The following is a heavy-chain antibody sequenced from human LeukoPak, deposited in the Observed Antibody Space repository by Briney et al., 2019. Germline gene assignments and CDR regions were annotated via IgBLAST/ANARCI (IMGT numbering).Heavy chain of an antibody. Sequence: GASVKVSCKASGYTFTSYYMHWVRQAPGQGREWMGIINPSGGSTSYAQKFQGRVTMTRDMSKSTVYMELSSLRSEDTAVYYSARAHPAQAATSFWYYYYYMDVWGKGTTVTVSS. CDR3: ARAHPAQAATSFWYYYYYMDV. D-gene: IGHD2-15*01. V-gene: IGHV1-46*01. CDR1: GYTFTSYY. J-gene: IGHJ6*03. CDR2: INPSGGST.